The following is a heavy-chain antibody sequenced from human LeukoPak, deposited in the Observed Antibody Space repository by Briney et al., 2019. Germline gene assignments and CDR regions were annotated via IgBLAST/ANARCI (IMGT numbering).Heavy chain of an antibody. CDR2: IYYSGST. CDR1: GGSISSYY. J-gene: IGHJ6*02. D-gene: IGHD3-16*01. V-gene: IGHV4-59*01. CDR3: ARGRRGDYYYYYGMDV. Sequence: SETLSLTYTVSGGSISSYYWSWIRQPPGKGLEWIGYIYYSGSTNYNPSLKSRVTISVDTSKNQFSLKLNSVTAADTAVYYCARGRRGDYYYYYGMDVWGQGTTVTVSS.